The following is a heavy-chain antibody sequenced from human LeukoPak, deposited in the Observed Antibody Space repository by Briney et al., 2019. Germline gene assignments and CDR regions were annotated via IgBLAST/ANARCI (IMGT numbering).Heavy chain of an antibody. Sequence: PGGSLRPSCAASGFTFSSYGMHWVRQAPGKGLEWVAVIWYDGSNKYYADSVKGRFTISRDNSKNTLYLQMNSLRAEDTAVYCCASPALDYYDSSGYYRFGYWGQGTLVTVSS. CDR2: IWYDGSNK. J-gene: IGHJ4*02. CDR1: GFTFSSYG. V-gene: IGHV3-33*01. D-gene: IGHD3-22*01. CDR3: ASPALDYYDSSGYYRFGY.